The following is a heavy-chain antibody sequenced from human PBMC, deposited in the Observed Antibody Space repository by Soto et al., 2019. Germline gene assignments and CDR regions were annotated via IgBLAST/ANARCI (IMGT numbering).Heavy chain of an antibody. D-gene: IGHD3-22*01. CDR2: IKSKTDGGTT. CDR1: GFTFSNAW. Sequence: PGGSLRLSCAASGFTFSNAWINWVRQAPGKGLEWVGRIKSKTDGGTTDYAEPVKGRFAISRDDSNNMVYLQMNSLKIEDTAVYYCTTDSYSTIIIVRFDYWGHGPLVTVSS. CDR3: TTDSYSTIIIVRFDY. V-gene: IGHV3-15*07. J-gene: IGHJ4*01.